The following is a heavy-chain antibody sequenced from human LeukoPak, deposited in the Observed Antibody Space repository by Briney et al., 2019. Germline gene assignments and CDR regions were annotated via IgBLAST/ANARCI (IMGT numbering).Heavy chain of an antibody. Sequence: GGSLRLSCPDSGFTVSSNYMSWVRQAPGKGLEWVSVIYSGGSTYYADSVKGRFTISRDNSKSTLYLQMNSLRAEDTAVYYCARVYGYSSGWFDYWGQGTLVTVSS. CDR3: ARVYGYSSGWFDY. J-gene: IGHJ4*02. V-gene: IGHV3-53*01. CDR2: IYSGGST. CDR1: GFTVSSNY. D-gene: IGHD6-19*01.